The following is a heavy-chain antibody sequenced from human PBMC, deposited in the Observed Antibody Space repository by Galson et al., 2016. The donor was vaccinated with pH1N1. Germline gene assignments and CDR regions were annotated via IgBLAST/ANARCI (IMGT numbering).Heavy chain of an antibody. D-gene: IGHD7-27*01. Sequence: TLSLTCTVSGGSISSSIYYWNWIRQPAGKGLEWIGRMYTSGTTTYNPSLESRVSISVDTSKNQFSLRLSSVTAADTAVYFCARDRVALMGIFGYWGQGALATVSS. J-gene: IGHJ4*02. V-gene: IGHV4-61*02. CDR2: MYTSGTT. CDR1: GGSISSSIYY. CDR3: ARDRVALMGIFGY.